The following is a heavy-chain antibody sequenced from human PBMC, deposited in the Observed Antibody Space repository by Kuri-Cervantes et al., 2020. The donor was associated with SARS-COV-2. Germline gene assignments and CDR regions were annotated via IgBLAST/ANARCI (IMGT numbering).Heavy chain of an antibody. CDR2: IYSCGST. J-gene: IGHJ4*02. CDR1: GFTFSSYT. CDR3: AKDDGGSFGLFDN. D-gene: IGHD1-26*01. V-gene: IGHV3-66*03. Sequence: LSLTCASSGFTFSSYTMSWARQAPGKGLEWVSVIYSCGSTYYADSVKGRFTISRDNSKNTLYLQMNSLRPEDTAVYYCAKDDGGSFGLFDNWGQGILVTVSS.